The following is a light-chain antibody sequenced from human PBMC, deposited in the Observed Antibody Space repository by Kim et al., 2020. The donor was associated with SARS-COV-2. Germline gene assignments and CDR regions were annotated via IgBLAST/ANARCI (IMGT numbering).Light chain of an antibody. CDR3: QQYNNWPWT. Sequence: VSPEERATLSCRANENIGTYLAWYQQKPGQAPKFLISRASTRATGVPARFTGSGSGTEFTLTISSLQSEDFAVYHCQQYNNWPWTFGQGTKVDIK. V-gene: IGKV3-15*01. J-gene: IGKJ1*01. CDR1: ENIGTY. CDR2: RAS.